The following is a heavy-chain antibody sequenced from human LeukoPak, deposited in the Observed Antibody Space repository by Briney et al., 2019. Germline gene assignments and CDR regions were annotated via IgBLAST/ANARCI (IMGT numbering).Heavy chain of an antibody. Sequence: GGSLRLSCAASGFTFSSYAMHWVRQAPGKGLEYVSAISSNGGSTYYANSVKGRFTISRDNSKNTLYLQMGSLRAEDMAVYYCARAPPPPVNKVMGGEYYFDYWGQGTLVTVSS. J-gene: IGHJ4*02. CDR3: ARAPPPPVNKVMGGEYYFDY. V-gene: IGHV3-64*01. CDR1: GFTFSSYA. CDR2: ISSNGGST. D-gene: IGHD3-16*01.